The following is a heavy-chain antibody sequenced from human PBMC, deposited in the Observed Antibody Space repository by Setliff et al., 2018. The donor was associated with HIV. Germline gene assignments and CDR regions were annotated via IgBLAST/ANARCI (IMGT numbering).Heavy chain of an antibody. V-gene: IGHV4-4*07. Sequence: SETLSLTCTVSNVSFNSYYWSWIRHPAGRALEWIGRIYSSGSTNYNPSLKSRVKMSLDTSKNQFSLKLSSVTAADTAVYYCAKEGNSVDNWLDPWGPGTLVTVSS. D-gene: IGHD1-26*01. CDR3: AKEGNSVDNWLDP. CDR2: IYSSGST. CDR1: NVSFNSYY. J-gene: IGHJ5*02.